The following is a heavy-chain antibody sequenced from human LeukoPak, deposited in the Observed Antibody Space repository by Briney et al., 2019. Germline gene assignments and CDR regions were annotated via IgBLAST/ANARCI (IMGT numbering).Heavy chain of an antibody. J-gene: IGHJ4*02. CDR2: ISAYNGNT. D-gene: IGHD3-22*01. CDR1: GYTFTSYG. Sequence: ASVKVSCKASGYTFTSYGISWVRQAPGQGLEWMGWISAYNGNTNYAQKLQGRVTMTTDTSTSTAYMELSSLRSEDTAVYYCARVNYYDSSGCQDYWGQGTLVTVSS. V-gene: IGHV1-18*01. CDR3: ARVNYYDSSGCQDY.